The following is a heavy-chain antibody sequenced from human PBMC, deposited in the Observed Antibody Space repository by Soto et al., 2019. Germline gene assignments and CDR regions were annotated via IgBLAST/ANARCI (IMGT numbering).Heavy chain of an antibody. D-gene: IGHD3-10*01. J-gene: IGHJ6*02. CDR2: IDPSDSYT. CDR3: ATMEGSGSPRPVYSYYYGMDV. Sequence: PGESLKISCKGSGYSFTSYWISWVRQMPGKGLEWMGRIDPSDSYTNYSPSFQGHVTISADKSISTAYLQWSSLKASDTAMYYCATMEGSGSPRPVYSYYYGMDVWGQGTTVTV. V-gene: IGHV5-10-1*01. CDR1: GYSFTSYW.